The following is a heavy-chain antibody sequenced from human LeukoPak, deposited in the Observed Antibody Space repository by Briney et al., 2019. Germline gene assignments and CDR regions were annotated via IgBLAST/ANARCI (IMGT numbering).Heavy chain of an antibody. J-gene: IGHJ4*02. CDR2: IIPIFGTA. CDR3: ASGTAAAGRNYYFDY. CDR1: GGTFSSYA. D-gene: IGHD6-13*01. Sequence: GASVKVSCKASGGTFSSYAISWVRQAPGQELEWMGGIIPIFGTANYAQKFQGRVTITTDESTSTAYMELSSLRSEDTAVYYCASGTAAAGRNYYFDYWGQGTLVTVSS. V-gene: IGHV1-69*05.